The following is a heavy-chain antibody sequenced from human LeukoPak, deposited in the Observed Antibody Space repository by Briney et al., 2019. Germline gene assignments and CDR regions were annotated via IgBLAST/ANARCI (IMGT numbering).Heavy chain of an antibody. CDR1: GFTFSSYA. J-gene: IGHJ6*02. V-gene: IGHV3-23*01. Sequence: GGSLRLSCAASGFTFSSYAMNWVRQAPGKGLEWVSCISATGSSTYSADSVKGRFTVSRDNSKNTLYLQRNSLRAEDTAVYYCAKDGRRAMVRDYYYGMDVWGQGTTVTVSS. CDR2: ISATGSST. CDR3: AKDGRRAMVRDYYYGMDV. D-gene: IGHD3-10*01.